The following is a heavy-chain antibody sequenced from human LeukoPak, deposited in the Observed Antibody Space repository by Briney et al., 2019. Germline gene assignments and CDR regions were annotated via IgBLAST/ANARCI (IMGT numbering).Heavy chain of an antibody. CDR3: AREGCSGGSCYSDYYGMDV. J-gene: IGHJ6*02. D-gene: IGHD2-15*01. CDR1: GFTFSSYW. V-gene: IGHV3-74*01. CDR2: INSDGSST. Sequence: GGSLRLSCAASGFTFSSYWMHWVRQAPGKGLVWVSRINSDGSSTRYADSVKGRFTISRDNAKNTLYLQMNSLRAEDTAVYYCAREGCSGGSCYSDYYGMDVWGQGTTVTVSS.